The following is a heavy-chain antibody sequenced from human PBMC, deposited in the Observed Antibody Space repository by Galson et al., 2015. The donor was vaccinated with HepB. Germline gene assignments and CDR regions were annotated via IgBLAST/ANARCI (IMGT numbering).Heavy chain of an antibody. Sequence: SLRLSCAASGFTFSTYNMDRVRQAPGKGLEWISYISSSSSSIYYADSVKGRFTISRDNAKNSLYLQMNSLRDEDTVVYYCASRLNYFDSSAYHNSCWGQGTLVTVSS. J-gene: IGHJ4*02. CDR2: ISSSSSSI. D-gene: IGHD3-22*01. CDR3: ASRLNYFDSSAYHNSC. CDR1: GFTFSTYN. V-gene: IGHV3-48*02.